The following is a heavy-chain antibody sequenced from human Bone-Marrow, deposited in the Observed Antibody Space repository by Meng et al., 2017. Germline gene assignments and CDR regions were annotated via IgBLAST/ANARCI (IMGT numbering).Heavy chain of an antibody. CDR3: ARGPTTMAHDFDY. V-gene: IGHV4-34*01. Sequence: QWQRQEWGAGRWKPSETLSLTCVVSGGSFSDYYCSWSRQPPGKGLEWIGKINHSGSTNYNPSLESRATISVDTSQNNLSLKLSSVTAADSAVYYCARGPTTMAHDFDYWGQGTLVTASS. CDR1: GGSFSDYY. CDR2: INHSGST. J-gene: IGHJ4*02. D-gene: IGHD4-11*01.